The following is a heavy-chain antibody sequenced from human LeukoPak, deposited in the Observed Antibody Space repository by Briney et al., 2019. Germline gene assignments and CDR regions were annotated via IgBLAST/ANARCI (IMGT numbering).Heavy chain of an antibody. Sequence: GGSLRLSCAASGFTFSSYSMNWVRQAPGKGLEWVSSVSSSSSYIYYADSVKGRFTISRDNAKNSLYLQMNSLRAEDTAVYYCARGQWELPTGSDYWGQGTLVTVSS. CDR2: VSSSSSYI. CDR1: GFTFSSYS. D-gene: IGHD1-26*01. V-gene: IGHV3-21*01. J-gene: IGHJ4*02. CDR3: ARGQWELPTGSDY.